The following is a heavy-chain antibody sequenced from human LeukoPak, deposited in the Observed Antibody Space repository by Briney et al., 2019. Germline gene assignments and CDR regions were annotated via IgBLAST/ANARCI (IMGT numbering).Heavy chain of an antibody. CDR3: ARGENTYIDY. D-gene: IGHD3-16*01. Sequence: GGSLRLSCAASGFTFSSYGMHWVRQAPGKGLEWVAFIRYDGSNKYYADSVKGRFTISRDNSKNTLYLQMNSLRAEDTAVYYCARGENTYIDYWGQGTLVTVSS. CDR1: GFTFSSYG. CDR2: IRYDGSNK. J-gene: IGHJ4*02. V-gene: IGHV3-30*02.